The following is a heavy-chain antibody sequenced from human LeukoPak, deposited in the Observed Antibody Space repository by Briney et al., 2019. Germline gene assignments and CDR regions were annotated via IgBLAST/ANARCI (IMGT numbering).Heavy chain of an antibody. D-gene: IGHD5-24*01. V-gene: IGHV3-30*18. Sequence: GRSLRLSCAASGFTFSNYGMHWVRQAPGKGLEWVAVISYDAGYKNYADSVKGRFTISRDNSKNTLYLQMNSLRAEDTAVYYCAKDLIVSGTATILDYWGQGTLVTVSS. CDR2: ISYDAGYK. CDR3: AKDLIVSGTATILDY. CDR1: GFTFSNYG. J-gene: IGHJ4*02.